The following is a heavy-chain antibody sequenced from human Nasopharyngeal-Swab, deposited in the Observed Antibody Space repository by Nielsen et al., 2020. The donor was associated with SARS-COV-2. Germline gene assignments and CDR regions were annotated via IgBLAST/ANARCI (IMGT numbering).Heavy chain of an antibody. CDR2: INAGNGNT. V-gene: IGHV1-3*01. CDR3: ARSHRRFVYYDILTGYHNWFDP. CDR1: GYTFTSYA. D-gene: IGHD3-9*01. J-gene: IGHJ5*02. Sequence: ASVKVSCKASGYTFTSYAMHWVRQAPGQRLEWMGWINAGNGNTKYSQKFQGRVTITRDTSASTAYMELSSLRSEDTAVYYCARSHRRFVYYDILTGYHNWFDPWGQGTLVTVSS.